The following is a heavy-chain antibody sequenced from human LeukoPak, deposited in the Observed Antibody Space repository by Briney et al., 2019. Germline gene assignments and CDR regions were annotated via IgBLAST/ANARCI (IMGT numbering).Heavy chain of an antibody. CDR1: GGTFSSYA. CDR2: IIPIFGTA. V-gene: IGHV1-69*06. CDR3: ARWAAGTVTTHYYYYMDV. J-gene: IGHJ6*03. Sequence: ASVKVSCKASGGTFSSYAISWVRQAPGQGLEWMGGIIPIFGTANYAQKFQGRVTITADTSTSTAYMELRSLRSDDTAVYYCARWAAGTVTTHYYYYMDVWGKGTTVTVSS. D-gene: IGHD4-17*01.